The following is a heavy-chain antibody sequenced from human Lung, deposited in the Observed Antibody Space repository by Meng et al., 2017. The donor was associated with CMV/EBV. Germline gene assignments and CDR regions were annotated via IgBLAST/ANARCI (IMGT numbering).Heavy chain of an antibody. D-gene: IGHD2-2*01. CDR3: ARGYCSSTSCYWGYYFDY. Sequence: SLKISXAASGFTFSSYAMHWVRQAPGKGLEWVAVISYDGSNKYYADSVKGRFTISRDNSKNTLYLQMNSLRAEDTAVYYCARGYCSSTSCYWGYYFDYWGQGTXVTVSS. V-gene: IGHV3-30-3*01. CDR1: GFTFSSYA. CDR2: ISYDGSNK. J-gene: IGHJ4*02.